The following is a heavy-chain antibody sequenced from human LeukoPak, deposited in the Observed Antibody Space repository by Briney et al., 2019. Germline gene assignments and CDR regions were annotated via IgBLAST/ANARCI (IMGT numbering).Heavy chain of an antibody. CDR1: GFTFSSYS. CDR2: IISSGGVT. V-gene: IGHV3-21*01. Sequence: PGGSLRLSCAASGFTFSSYSMSWVRQAPGKGLEWVSSIISSGGVTHYADSVKGRFTISRDNAKNSLYLQTNSLRAEDTAVYYCARRWATGTHAIDYWGQGTLVTVSS. D-gene: IGHD1-1*01. J-gene: IGHJ4*02. CDR3: ARRWATGTHAIDY.